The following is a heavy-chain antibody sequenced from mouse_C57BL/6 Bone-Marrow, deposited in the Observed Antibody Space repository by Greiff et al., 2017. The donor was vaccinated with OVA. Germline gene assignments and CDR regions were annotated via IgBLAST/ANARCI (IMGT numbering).Heavy chain of an antibody. CDR1: GYTFTSYW. J-gene: IGHJ2*01. D-gene: IGHD1-1*01. CDR3: ERAITAVVALDY. CDR2: IDPSDSYT. V-gene: IGHV1-69*01. Sequence: QVQLQQPGAELVMPGASVKLSCKASGYTFTSYWMHWVKQRPGRGLEWIGKIDPSDSYTNYNQKFKCKSTLTVDKSSSTAYMQFSSLTSEDSAVYYYERAITAVVALDYWGQGTTLTVSA.